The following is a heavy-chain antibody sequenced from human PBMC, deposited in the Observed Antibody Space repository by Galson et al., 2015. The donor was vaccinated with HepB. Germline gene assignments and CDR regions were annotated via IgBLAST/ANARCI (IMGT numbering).Heavy chain of an antibody. J-gene: IGHJ2*01. D-gene: IGHD6-13*01. CDR3: ARVSSRSSSSPRFDL. CDR2: IYTSGST. CDR1: GGSISSGSYY. V-gene: IGHV4-61*02. Sequence: LSLTCTVSGGSISSGSYYWSWIRQPAGKGLEWIGRIYTSGSTNYNPSLKSRVTMSVDTSKNQFSLKLSSVTAADTAVYYCARVSSRSSSSPRFDLWGRGTLVTVSS.